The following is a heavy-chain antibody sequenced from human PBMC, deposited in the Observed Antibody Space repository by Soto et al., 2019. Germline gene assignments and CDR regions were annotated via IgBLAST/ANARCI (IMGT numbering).Heavy chain of an antibody. CDR1: GGSITVDSISRNTYY. V-gene: IGHV4-39*01. CDR3: ARRYGLNIDVYY. J-gene: IGHJ4*02. CDR2: FFIGGNT. D-gene: IGHD3-10*01. Sequence: SETLSLTCTVSGGSITVDSISRNTYYWGWMRQPPGKGLEWIASFFIGGNTYYNPSLKSRVTTSVDTSKNQFSLKLSSVTAADTAVYFCARRYGLNIDVYYWGQGILVTVSS.